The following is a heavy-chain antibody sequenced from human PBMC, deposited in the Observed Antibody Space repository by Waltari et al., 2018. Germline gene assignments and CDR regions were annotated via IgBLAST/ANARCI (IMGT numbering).Heavy chain of an antibody. CDR3: TREGSVIFGSS. V-gene: IGHV1-2*06. CDR2: VKPNSCRI. D-gene: IGHD3-3*01. Sequence: QVQLVQSGAEVKKPGASVKVSCTDYGYIFTGYYLHWVRQAPGPGLEWMGRVKPNSCRINEQEKFRSSVTMTRDKSRSIAYMKRTGLRSDGTAVYYWTREGSVIFGSSWGQGTLVSVSS. J-gene: IGHJ5*02. CDR1: GYIFTGYY.